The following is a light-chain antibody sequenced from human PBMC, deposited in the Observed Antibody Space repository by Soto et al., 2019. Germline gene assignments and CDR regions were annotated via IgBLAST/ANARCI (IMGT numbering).Light chain of an antibody. V-gene: IGLV2-8*01. Sequence: QSALTQPPSASGSPGQSVTISCTGTSSDIGAYNYVSWYQQHPGKAPKLMIHEVSKRPSGGPDRFSCSKPGNTGSLTVSGLHADDEADYYCSSSAGSKSPGVFGAGTKLTVL. J-gene: IGLJ3*02. CDR3: SSSAGSKSPGV. CDR1: SSDIGAYNY. CDR2: EVS.